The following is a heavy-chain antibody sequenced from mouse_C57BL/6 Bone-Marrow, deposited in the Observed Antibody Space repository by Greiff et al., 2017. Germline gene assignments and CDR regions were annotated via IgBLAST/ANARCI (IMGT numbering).Heavy chain of an antibody. CDR2: ISRGGSYT. V-gene: IGHV5-6*01. CDR1: GFTFSSYG. D-gene: IGHD2-5*01. J-gene: IGHJ4*01. Sequence: EVKVVESGGDLVKPGGSLKLSCAASGFTFSSYGMSWVRQTPDKRLEWVATISRGGSYTYYPDSVKGRFTISRDNAKNTLYLQLSSLKSEDTAMEYCASHYSNYRGDYWGQGTSVTVSS. CDR3: ASHYSNYRGDY.